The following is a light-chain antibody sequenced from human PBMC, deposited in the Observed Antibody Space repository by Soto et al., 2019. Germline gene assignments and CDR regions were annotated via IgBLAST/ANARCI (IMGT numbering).Light chain of an antibody. CDR3: LQLNSYPRT. CDR2: TAS. J-gene: IGKJ1*01. CDR1: QGISSY. V-gene: IGKV1-9*01. Sequence: IQFTQSPSSLSSSVVDRVTITCRASQGISSYLAWYQQKPGKAPKLLIYTASTLQSGVPSRFSGSGSGTDFTLTISSLQPDDFATYYCLQLNSYPRTFGQGTKVDIK.